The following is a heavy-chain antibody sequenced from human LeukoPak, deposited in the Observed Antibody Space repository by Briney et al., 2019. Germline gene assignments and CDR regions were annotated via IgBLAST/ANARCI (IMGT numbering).Heavy chain of an antibody. CDR2: FDPEDGET. Sequence: GASVKVSCKVSRYTLTELSMHWVRQAPGKGLEWMGGFDPEDGETIYAQKFQGRVTMTEDTSTDTAYMELSSLRSEDTAVYYCATSSGWLENAFDIWGQGTMVTVSS. CDR3: ATSSGWLENAFDI. J-gene: IGHJ3*02. V-gene: IGHV1-24*01. D-gene: IGHD6-19*01. CDR1: RYTLTELS.